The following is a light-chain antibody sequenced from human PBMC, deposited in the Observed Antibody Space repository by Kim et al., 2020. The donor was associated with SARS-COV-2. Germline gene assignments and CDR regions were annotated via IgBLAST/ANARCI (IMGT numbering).Light chain of an antibody. J-gene: IGKJ1*01. CDR1: QSLLHSNGYNY. Sequence: DIVMTQSPLSLPVTPGEPASISCRSSQSLLHSNGYNYLDSYLQKPGQSPQLLIYLGSNRASGVPDRFSGSGSGTDFTLKISRVEAEDVGVYYCMQALQTLWTFGQGTKVDIK. CDR2: LGS. CDR3: MQALQTLWT. V-gene: IGKV2-28*01.